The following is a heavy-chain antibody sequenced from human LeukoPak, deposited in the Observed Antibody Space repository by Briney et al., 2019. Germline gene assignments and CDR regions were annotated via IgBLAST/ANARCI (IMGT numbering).Heavy chain of an antibody. J-gene: IGHJ6*02. CDR3: AKEDVLRFLEWPSTGMDV. V-gene: IGHV3-23*01. D-gene: IGHD3-3*01. CDR1: GFTFSSYA. Sequence: GGSLRLSCAASGFTFSSYAMSWVRQAPGKGLEWVSAISGSGGSTYYADSVKGRFTISRDNSKNTLYLQMNSLRAEDTAVYYCAKEDVLRFLEWPSTGMDVWGQGTTVTVSS. CDR2: ISGSGGST.